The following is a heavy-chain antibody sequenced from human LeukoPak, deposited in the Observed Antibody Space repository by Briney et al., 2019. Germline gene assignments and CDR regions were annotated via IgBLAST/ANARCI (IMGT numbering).Heavy chain of an antibody. CDR3: ARGPRGTIFGVGTSMDV. CDR2: INPNSGGT. D-gene: IGHD3-3*01. V-gene: IGHV1-2*02. J-gene: IGHJ6*03. Sequence: GASVQVSCKASGYTFTGYYMHWVRQAPGQGLEWMGWINPNSGGTNYAQKFPGRVTMTRDTSISTAYMELSRLRSDDTAVYYCARGPRGTIFGVGTSMDVWGKGTTVTVSS. CDR1: GYTFTGYY.